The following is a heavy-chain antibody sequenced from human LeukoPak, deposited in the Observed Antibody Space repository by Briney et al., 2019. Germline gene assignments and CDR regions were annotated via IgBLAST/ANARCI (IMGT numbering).Heavy chain of an antibody. V-gene: IGHV4-61*02. CDR2: IYTSGNT. CDR1: GGSISSGTYY. J-gene: IGHJ4*02. CDR3: ARDRDCGGDCYTFDY. Sequence: SETLSLTCTVSGGSISSGTYYWSWIRQPAGKGLEWIGRIYTSGNTNYNPSLKSRVTISVDTSKNQISLKLSSVIAADTAVYYCARDRDCGGDCYTFDYWGQGTLVTVSS. D-gene: IGHD2-21*02.